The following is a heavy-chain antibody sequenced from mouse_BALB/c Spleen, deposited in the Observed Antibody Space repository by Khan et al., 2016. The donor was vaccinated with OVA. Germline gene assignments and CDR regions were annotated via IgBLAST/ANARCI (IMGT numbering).Heavy chain of an antibody. CDR1: GYTFTDYY. J-gene: IGHJ3*01. Sequence: QVQLKESGAELAKPGASVKLSCKTSGYTFTDYYINWMRQRTGQGLEWIGTIYPGSGNTFYNENFRGQATLTADKSSSTAYMQLSSLTSEDTAVYFCARGGAGWFAYWGQGTLVTVSA. CDR2: IYPGSGNT. CDR3: ARGGAGWFAY. V-gene: IGHV1-77*01.